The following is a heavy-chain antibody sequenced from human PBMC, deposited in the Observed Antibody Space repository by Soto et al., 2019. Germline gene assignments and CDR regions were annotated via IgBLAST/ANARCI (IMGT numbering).Heavy chain of an antibody. D-gene: IGHD1-1*01. Sequence: SETLSLTCTVSGDSVSNSGYYWGWIRQSPGKRLEWIGSVSFSGSKYYNPSLRSRVTFSVDTSKTLISLKLRSVTAAGTDVYYCERGRNWQGRDCFDPWGQGTLVTVSS. CDR2: VSFSGSK. CDR1: GDSVSNSGYY. CDR3: ERGRNWQGRDCFDP. J-gene: IGHJ5*02. V-gene: IGHV4-39*01.